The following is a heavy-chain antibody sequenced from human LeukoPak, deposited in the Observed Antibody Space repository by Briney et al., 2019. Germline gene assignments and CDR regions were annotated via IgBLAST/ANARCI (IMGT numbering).Heavy chain of an antibody. CDR2: ISAYSGNT. Sequence: ASVKVSCKASGYTFTSYGISWVRQAPGQGPEWMGWISAYSGNTNYAQKLQGRVTMTTDTSTSTAYMELRSLRSDDTAVYYCARDFDDFWSGYPLGSLWDVWGKGTTVTVSS. CDR3: ARDFDDFWSGYPLGSLWDV. CDR1: GYTFTSYG. D-gene: IGHD3-3*01. J-gene: IGHJ6*04. V-gene: IGHV1-18*01.